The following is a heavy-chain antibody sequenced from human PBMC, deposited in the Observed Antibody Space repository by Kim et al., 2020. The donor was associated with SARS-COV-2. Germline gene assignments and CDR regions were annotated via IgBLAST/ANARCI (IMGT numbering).Heavy chain of an antibody. D-gene: IGHD3-22*01. J-gene: IGHJ6*02. Sequence: GGSLRLSCAASGFTFSSYSMNWVRQAPGKGLEWVSYISSSSSTIYYADSVKGRFTISRDNAKNSLYLQMNSLRDEDTAVYYCARDGWYYDTFMPDYYYGMDVWGQGTTVTVSS. CDR3: ARDGWYYDTFMPDYYYGMDV. CDR2: ISSSSSTI. V-gene: IGHV3-48*02. CDR1: GFTFSSYS.